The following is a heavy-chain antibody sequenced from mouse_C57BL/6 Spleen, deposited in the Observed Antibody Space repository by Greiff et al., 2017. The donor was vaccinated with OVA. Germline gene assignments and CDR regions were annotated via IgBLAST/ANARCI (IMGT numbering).Heavy chain of an antibody. CDR3: ARKSYGGGYAMDY. D-gene: IGHD1-1*01. CDR1: GFTFSDYG. Sequence: EVMLVESGGGLVKPGGSLKLSCAASGFTFSDYGMHWVRQAPEKGLEWVAYISSGSSTIYYAATVKGRFTISRDNAKNTLFLQMTSLRSEDTAMYYCARKSYGGGYAMDYWGQGTSVTVSS. J-gene: IGHJ4*01. V-gene: IGHV5-17*01. CDR2: ISSGSSTI.